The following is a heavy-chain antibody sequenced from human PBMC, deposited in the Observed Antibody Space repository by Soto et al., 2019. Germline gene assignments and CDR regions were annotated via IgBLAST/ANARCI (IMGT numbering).Heavy chain of an antibody. CDR1: GFTFSSYG. D-gene: IGHD1-26*01. CDR3: AKGVGATYLFDY. Sequence: VGSLRLSGAASGFTFSSYGMHWVRQAPGKGLEWVAVISYDGSNKYYADSVKGRFTISRDNSKNALYLQMNSLRAEDTAVYYCAKGVGATYLFDYWGQGTLVTVSS. CDR2: ISYDGSNK. J-gene: IGHJ4*02. V-gene: IGHV3-30*18.